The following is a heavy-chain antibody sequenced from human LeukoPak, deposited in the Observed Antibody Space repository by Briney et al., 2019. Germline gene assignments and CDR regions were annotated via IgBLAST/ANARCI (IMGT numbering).Heavy chain of an antibody. CDR3: ARDRGSSGWPTDAFDI. V-gene: IGHV3-30-3*01. Sequence: GGSLRLSCAASGFTFSSYAMHWVRQAPGKGLEWVAVISYDGSNKYYADSVKGRFTISRDNSKNTLYLQMNSLRAEDTAVYYCARDRGSSGWPTDAFDIWGQGTMVTVSS. D-gene: IGHD6-19*01. J-gene: IGHJ3*02. CDR2: ISYDGSNK. CDR1: GFTFSSYA.